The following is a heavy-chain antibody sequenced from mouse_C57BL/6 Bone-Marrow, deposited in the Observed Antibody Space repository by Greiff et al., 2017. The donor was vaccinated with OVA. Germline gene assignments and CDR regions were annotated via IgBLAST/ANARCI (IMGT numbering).Heavy chain of an antibody. J-gene: IGHJ2*01. CDR1: GYSITSGYY. V-gene: IGHV3-6*01. CDR3: ARLPRHY. Sequence: EVQLQQSGPGLVKPSQSLSLTCSVTGYSITSGYYWNWIRQFPGNKLEWMGYISYDGSNNYNPSLKNRISITRDTSKNQFFLKLNSVTTEDTATYYCARLPRHYWGQGTTLTVSS. CDR2: ISYDGSN.